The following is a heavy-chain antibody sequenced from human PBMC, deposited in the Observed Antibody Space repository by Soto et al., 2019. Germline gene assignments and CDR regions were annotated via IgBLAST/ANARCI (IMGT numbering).Heavy chain of an antibody. D-gene: IGHD6-6*01. CDR1: GGSISSYY. CDR3: ARAGAAARPFYY. V-gene: IGHV4-59*01. CDR2: IYYSGST. Sequence: SETLSLTCTASGGSISSYYWSWIRQPPGKGLEWIGYIYYSGSTNYSPSLKSRVTISLDTSKNQFSLKLSSVTAADTAVYYCARAGAAARPFYYWGQGTLVTVSS. J-gene: IGHJ4*02.